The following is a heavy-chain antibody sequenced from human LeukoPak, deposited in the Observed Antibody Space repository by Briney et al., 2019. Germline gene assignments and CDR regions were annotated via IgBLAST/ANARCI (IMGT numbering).Heavy chain of an antibody. CDR3: ARDGGEWFFGY. Sequence: GGSLRLSCAASGFTFSSYEMNWVRQAPGKGLEWVSYISSSGSTIYYADSVKGRFTISRDNAKNSLYLQMNSLRAEDTAVYYCARDGGEWFFGYWGQGTLVTVSS. D-gene: IGHD3-10*01. V-gene: IGHV3-48*03. CDR1: GFTFSSYE. J-gene: IGHJ4*02. CDR2: ISSSGSTI.